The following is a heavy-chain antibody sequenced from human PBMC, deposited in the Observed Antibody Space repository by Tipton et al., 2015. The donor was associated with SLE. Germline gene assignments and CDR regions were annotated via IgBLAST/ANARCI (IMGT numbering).Heavy chain of an antibody. CDR2: ISYDGSNK. Sequence: SLRLSCAASGFTFSSYAMHWVRQAPGKGLEWVAVISYDGSNKYYADSVKGRFTISRDNSKNTPYLQMNNLRAEDTAVYYCARRVGSYYGMDVWGQGTTVTVSS. J-gene: IGHJ6*02. V-gene: IGHV3-30*04. CDR3: ARRVGSYYGMDV. CDR1: GFTFSSYA. D-gene: IGHD3-10*01.